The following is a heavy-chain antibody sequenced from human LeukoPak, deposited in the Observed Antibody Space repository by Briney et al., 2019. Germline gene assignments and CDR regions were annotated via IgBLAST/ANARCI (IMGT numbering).Heavy chain of an antibody. CDR2: IKQDGSEK. CDR1: GFTFSSYW. D-gene: IGHD3-22*01. V-gene: IGHV3-7*01. Sequence: GGSLRLSCAASGFTFSSYWMSWVRQDPGKGLEWVANIKQDGSEKYYVDSVKGRFTISRDNAKNSLYLQMNSLRAEDTAVYYCARGPYYDSSGYYYDFYFDYWGQGTLVTVSS. CDR3: ARGPYYDSSGYYYDFYFDY. J-gene: IGHJ4*02.